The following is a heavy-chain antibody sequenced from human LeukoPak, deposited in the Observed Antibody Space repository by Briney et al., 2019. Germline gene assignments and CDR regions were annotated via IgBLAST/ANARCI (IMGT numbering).Heavy chain of an antibody. CDR3: TRGGYSGNYYGIDY. D-gene: IGHD1-26*01. J-gene: IGHJ4*02. CDR2: IRTKPKSYAT. V-gene: IGHV3-73*01. Sequence: PGGSLRLSCAASGFTFSDSTMHWVRQGSGKGREWVGRIRTKPKSYATEYAASVKGRFTISRDDSKNVANLQMNSLKTEDTAVYYCTRGGYSGNYYGIDYWGQGTLVTVSS. CDR1: GFTFSDST.